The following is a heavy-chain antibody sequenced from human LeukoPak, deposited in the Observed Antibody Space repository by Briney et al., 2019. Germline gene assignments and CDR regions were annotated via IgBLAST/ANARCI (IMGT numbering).Heavy chain of an antibody. D-gene: IGHD3-16*01. CDR1: GFTVSSNY. CDR3: ARAVSTFGGVRNYFDS. CDR2: IYSGGST. J-gene: IGHJ4*02. Sequence: GGSLRLSCAASGFTVSSNYMSWVRQAPGKGLEWVSVIYSGGSTYYADSVKGRFRISRDNAKSSLDLEMNSLRAEDTAVYYCARAVSTFGGVRNYFDSWGQGTLVTVSS. V-gene: IGHV3-53*03.